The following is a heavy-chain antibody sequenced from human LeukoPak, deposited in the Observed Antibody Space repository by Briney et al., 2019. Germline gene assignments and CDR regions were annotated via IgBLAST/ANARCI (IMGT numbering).Heavy chain of an antibody. D-gene: IGHD4-17*01. V-gene: IGHV4-61*08. J-gene: IGHJ4*02. CDR2: IYYSGST. CDR1: GVSISSVGYS. Sequence: SETLSLTCTVSGVSISSVGYSWNWIRQPPGKGLEWIGYIYYSGSTNYNPSLKSRVTISVDTSKNQFSLKLSSVTAADTAVYYCARRKFYGSSFPTPFDYWGQGTLVTVSS. CDR3: ARRKFYGSSFPTPFDY.